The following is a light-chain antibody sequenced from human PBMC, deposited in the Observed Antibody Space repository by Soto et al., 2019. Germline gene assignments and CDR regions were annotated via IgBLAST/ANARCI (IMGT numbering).Light chain of an antibody. V-gene: IGKV3-20*01. CDR2: GAS. J-gene: IGKJ1*01. CDR3: QQYGSSPT. Sequence: IVFTQSPGTLSLSPGERATLTCRASQSVSSSYSAWYQQKPGQAPRLLIYGASSRATGIPDRFSGSGSGTDFTLTITRLEPEDFAVYYCQQYGSSPTFGQGTKV. CDR1: QSVSSSY.